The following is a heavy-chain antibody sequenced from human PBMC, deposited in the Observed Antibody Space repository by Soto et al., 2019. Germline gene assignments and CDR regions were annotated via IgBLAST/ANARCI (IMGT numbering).Heavy chain of an antibody. CDR1: GGSISSYY. D-gene: IGHD3-9*01. V-gene: IGHV4-59*08. Sequence: SETLSLTCTVSGGSISSYYXSWIRQPPGKGLEWIGYIYYSGSTNYNPSLKSRVTISVDTSKNQFSLKLSSVTAADTAVYYCASLAEYYDILTGEYGWFDPWGQGTLVTVSS. CDR3: ASLAEYYDILTGEYGWFDP. CDR2: IYYSGST. J-gene: IGHJ5*02.